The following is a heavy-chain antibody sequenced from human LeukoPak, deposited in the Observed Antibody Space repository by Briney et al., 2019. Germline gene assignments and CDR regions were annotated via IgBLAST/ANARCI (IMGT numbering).Heavy chain of an antibody. CDR2: IYHSGST. V-gene: IGHV4-38-2*02. Sequence: SETLSLTCTVSGYSISSGYYWGWIRQPPGKGLEWIGTIYHSGSTYYNPSLKSRVTISVDTSKNQFSLKLSSVTAADTAVYYCARLGGHSSGNLFDYWGQGTLVTVSS. CDR1: GYSISSGYY. D-gene: IGHD3-10*01. CDR3: ARLGGHSSGNLFDY. J-gene: IGHJ4*02.